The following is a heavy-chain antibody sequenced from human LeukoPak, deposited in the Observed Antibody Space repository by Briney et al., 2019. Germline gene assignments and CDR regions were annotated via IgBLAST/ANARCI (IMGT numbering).Heavy chain of an antibody. V-gene: IGHV3-23*01. D-gene: IGHD3-3*01. CDR2: ISGSGDSR. CDR3: ARKGGTRFDFWRGYGY. J-gene: IGHJ4*02. CDR1: GFTFSSYG. Sequence: GGSLRPSCAASGFTFSSYGMSWVRQAPGKGLEWVSVISGSGDSRDYADSVKGRFTISRDNSKNTLYLQMNSLRAEDTAVYYCARKGGTRFDFWRGYGYWGQGTLVTVSS.